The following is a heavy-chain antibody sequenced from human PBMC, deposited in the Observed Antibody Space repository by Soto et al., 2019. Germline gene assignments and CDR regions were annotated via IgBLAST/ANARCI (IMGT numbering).Heavy chain of an antibody. CDR3: ARGAESFDFWSGYPANWFDP. J-gene: IGHJ5*02. Sequence: SVTLSVTCTVAGGSISSGGYYWSWIRQPPGKGLEWIGSIYYSGSTYYNPSLKSRVTISVDTSKNQFSLKLSSVTAADTAVYYCARGAESFDFWSGYPANWFDPWGQGTLVTVSS. V-gene: IGHV4-39*01. CDR1: GGSISSGGYY. D-gene: IGHD3-3*01. CDR2: IYYSGST.